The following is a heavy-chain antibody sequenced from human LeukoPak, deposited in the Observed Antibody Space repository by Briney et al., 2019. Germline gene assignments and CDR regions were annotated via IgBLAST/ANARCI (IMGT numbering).Heavy chain of an antibody. CDR3: TTDPGYYYDSSGYSNWFDP. CDR1: GFTFSNAW. CDR2: IKSKTDGGST. Sequence: GGSLRLSCAASGFTFSNAWMNWVRQAPGKGLEWVGRIKSKTDGGSTYYASPVKARFTISRHDSNNPLYLQMHSLKTEDTAVYYCTTDPGYYYDSSGYSNWFDPWGQGTLVTVSS. D-gene: IGHD3-22*01. V-gene: IGHV3-15*07. J-gene: IGHJ5*02.